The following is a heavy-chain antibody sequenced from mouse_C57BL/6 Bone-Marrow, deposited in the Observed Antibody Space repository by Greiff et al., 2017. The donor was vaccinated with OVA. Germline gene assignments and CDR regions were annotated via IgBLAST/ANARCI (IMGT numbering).Heavy chain of an antibody. J-gene: IGHJ2*01. V-gene: IGHV5-12*01. CDR3: ARRSMITRYFDY. CDR1: GFTFSDYY. CDR2: ISNGGGST. Sequence: DVMLVESGGGLVQPGGSLKLSCAASGFTFSDYYMYWVRQTPEKRLEWVAYISNGGGSTYYPDTVKGRFTISRDNAKNTLYLQMSRLKSEDTAMYYCARRSMITRYFDYWGQGTTLTVSS. D-gene: IGHD2-4*01.